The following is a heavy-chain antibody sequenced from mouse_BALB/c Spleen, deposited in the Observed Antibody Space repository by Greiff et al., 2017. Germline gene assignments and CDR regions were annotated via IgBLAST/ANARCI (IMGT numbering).Heavy chain of an antibody. D-gene: IGHD1-2*01. J-gene: IGHJ2*01. CDR2: ISSGSSTI. Sequence: EVQLVESGGGLVQPGGSRKLSCAASGFTFSSFGMHWVRQAPEKGLEWVAYISSGSSTIYYADTVKGRFTISRDNPKNTLFLQMTSLRSEDTAMYYCARWGTTATGYFDYWGQGTTLTVSS. CDR1: GFTFSSFG. V-gene: IGHV5-17*02. CDR3: ARWGTTATGYFDY.